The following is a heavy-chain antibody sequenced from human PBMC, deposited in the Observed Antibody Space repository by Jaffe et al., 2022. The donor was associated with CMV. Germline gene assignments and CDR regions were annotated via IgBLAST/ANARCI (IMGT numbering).Heavy chain of an antibody. Sequence: QVQLVQSGAEVKKPGSSVKVSCKASGGTFSSYAISWVRQAPGQGLEWMGRIIPILGIANYAQKFQGRVTITADKSTSTAYMELSSLRSEDTAVYYCATGPLAAAGPMGDYYYYYMDVWGKGTTVTVSS. J-gene: IGHJ6*03. D-gene: IGHD6-13*01. V-gene: IGHV1-69*09. CDR2: IIPILGIA. CDR3: ATGPLAAAGPMGDYYYYYMDV. CDR1: GGTFSSYA.